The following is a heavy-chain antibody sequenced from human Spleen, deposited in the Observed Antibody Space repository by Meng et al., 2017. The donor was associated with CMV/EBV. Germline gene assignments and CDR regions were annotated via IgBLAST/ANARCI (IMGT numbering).Heavy chain of an antibody. D-gene: IGHD6-19*01. CDR3: ARDRYSSGWNWGY. CDR2: IYYSGST. Sequence: SETLSLTCTVSGGSISSGGYYWSWIRQHPGKGLEWIGYIYYSGSTYYNPSLKSRVTISVDTSKNQFSLKLSSVTAADTAVYYCARDRYSSGWNWGYWGQGTLVTVSS. CDR1: GGSISSGGYY. V-gene: IGHV4-31*03. J-gene: IGHJ4*02.